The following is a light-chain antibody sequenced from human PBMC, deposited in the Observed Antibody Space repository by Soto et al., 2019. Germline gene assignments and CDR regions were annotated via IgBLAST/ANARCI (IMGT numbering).Light chain of an antibody. J-gene: IGKJ3*01. CDR2: ATS. V-gene: IGKV1-27*01. Sequence: DIQMTQSPSSLAASVGDRVTISCRASQGISNYLAWYQQKPGKAPKLLIYATSTLQSGVSSRFTGSGSGTDFTLTISSLQPEDVATYYCQQYNWPPFTFGPGTKVDIK. CDR3: QQYNWPPFT. CDR1: QGISNY.